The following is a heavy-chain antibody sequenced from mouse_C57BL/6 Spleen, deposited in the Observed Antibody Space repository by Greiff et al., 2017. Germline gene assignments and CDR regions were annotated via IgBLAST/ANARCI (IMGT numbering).Heavy chain of an antibody. D-gene: IGHD1-1*01. V-gene: IGHV1-64*01. CDR2: IHPNSGST. CDR3: ARPFITTDWYFDV. CDR1: GYTFTSYW. Sequence: QVQLKEPGAELVKPGASVKLSCKASGYTFTSYWMHWVKQRPGQGLEWIGMIHPNSGSTNYNEKFKSKATLTVDKSSSTAYMQLSSLTSEDSAVYYCARPFITTDWYFDVWGTGTTVTVSS. J-gene: IGHJ1*03.